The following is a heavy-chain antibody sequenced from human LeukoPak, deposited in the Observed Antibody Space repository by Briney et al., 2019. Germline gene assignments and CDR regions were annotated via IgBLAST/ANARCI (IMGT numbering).Heavy chain of an antibody. CDR1: GFTFSGSA. V-gene: IGHV3-73*01. D-gene: IGHD5-24*01. CDR3: TEMTTSKGY. J-gene: IGHJ4*02. CDR2: IRSRANSYAT. Sequence: GGSLKLSCAASGFTFSGSAMHWVRQASGKGLEWVGRIRSRANSYATAYAASVKGRLTISRDDSKNTAFLQMNSLETEDMAVYYCTEMTTSKGYWGQGTLVTVSS.